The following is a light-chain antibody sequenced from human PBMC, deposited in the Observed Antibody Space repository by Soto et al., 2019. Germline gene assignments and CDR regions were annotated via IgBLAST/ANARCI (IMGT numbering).Light chain of an antibody. CDR3: QQYNSYSQT. V-gene: IGKV1-5*03. CDR2: KAS. CDR1: QSISSW. J-gene: IGKJ1*01. Sequence: DIEMTQSPSSLSASVGERLTITCRASQSISSWLAWYQQKPGTAHQLLIYKASSLASGVPSRFSVISYGTEGNITIRSLQPDDGSTYDGQQYNSYSQTFGQGTKVDIK.